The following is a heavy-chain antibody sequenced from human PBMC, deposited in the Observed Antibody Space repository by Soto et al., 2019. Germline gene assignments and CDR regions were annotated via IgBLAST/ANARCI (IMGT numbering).Heavy chain of an antibody. D-gene: IGHD2-2*01. CDR2: VYHSGST. CDR1: GYSISSGYY. Sequence: KASETLSLTCAVSGYSISSGYYWGWIRQPPGKGLEWIGSVYHSGSTYYNPSLKSRVTISVDTSKNQFSLKLSSVTAADTAVYYCARDPTNQLSAFDIWGQGTVVTVSS. V-gene: IGHV4-38-2*02. J-gene: IGHJ3*02. CDR3: ARDPTNQLSAFDI.